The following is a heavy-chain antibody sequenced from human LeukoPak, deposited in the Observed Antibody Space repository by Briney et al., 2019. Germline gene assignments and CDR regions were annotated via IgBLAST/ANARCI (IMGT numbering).Heavy chain of an antibody. Sequence: ASVKVSCKASGYTFTSYGISWVRQAPGQGLEWMGWISAYNGNTNYAQKLQGRVTMTTDTSTSTAYMELRSLRSDDTAVYYCARMDFSSTEYNWFDPWGQGTLVTVSS. V-gene: IGHV1-18*01. J-gene: IGHJ5*02. CDR2: ISAYNGNT. CDR3: ARMDFSSTEYNWFDP. CDR1: GYTFTSYG. D-gene: IGHD3-3*01.